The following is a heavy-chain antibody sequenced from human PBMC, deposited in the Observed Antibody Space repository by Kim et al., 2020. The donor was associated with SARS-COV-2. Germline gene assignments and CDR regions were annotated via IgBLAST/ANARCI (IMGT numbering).Heavy chain of an antibody. V-gene: IGHV1-3*01. J-gene: IGHJ5*02. CDR1: GYTFTSYA. D-gene: IGHD6-13*01. CDR3: ARDRSAAAKRVWFDP. CDR2: INAGNGNT. Sequence: ASVKVSCKASGYTFTSYAMHWVRQAPGQRLEWMGWINAGNGNTKYSQKFQGRVTITRDTSASTAYMELSSLRSEDTAVYYCARDRSAAAKRVWFDPWGQGTLVTVSS.